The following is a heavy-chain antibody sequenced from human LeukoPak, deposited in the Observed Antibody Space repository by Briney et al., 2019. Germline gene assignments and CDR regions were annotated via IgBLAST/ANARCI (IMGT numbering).Heavy chain of an antibody. J-gene: IGHJ4*02. CDR3: VKGFVHPTYYFDY. V-gene: IGHV3-23*01. Sequence: AGGSLRLSCAASGFTFSNYAMMWVRQAPGKRLEWVSSITGSGDGTYYADYVRGRFTISRDNSENTLYLQLDSLRAEDTAVYFCVKGFVHPTYYFDYWGQGTLVTVSS. CDR1: GFTFSNYA. D-gene: IGHD3-10*01. CDR2: ITGSGDGT.